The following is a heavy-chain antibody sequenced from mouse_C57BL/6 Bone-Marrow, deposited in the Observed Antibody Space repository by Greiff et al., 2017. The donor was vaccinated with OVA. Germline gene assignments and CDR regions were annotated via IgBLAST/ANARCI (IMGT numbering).Heavy chain of an antibody. J-gene: IGHJ2*01. V-gene: IGHV1-81*01. CDR2: IYPRSGNT. CDR1: GYTFTSYG. D-gene: IGHD1-1*01. Sequence: QSCKASGYTFTSYGISWVKQRTGQGLEWIGEIYPRSGNTYYNEKFKGKATLTADKSSSTAYMELRSLTSEDSAVYFCARSYGSPYYFDYWGQCTTLTVSS. CDR3: ARSYGSPYYFDY.